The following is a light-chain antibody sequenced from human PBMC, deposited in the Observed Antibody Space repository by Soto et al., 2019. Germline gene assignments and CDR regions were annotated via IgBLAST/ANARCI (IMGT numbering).Light chain of an antibody. CDR1: GRDIGAYNY. J-gene: IGLJ1*01. Sequence: QSVLTQPASVSGSPGQSITISCTGSGRDIGAYNYVSWYQQHPGKAPKLIIYEVENRPSGVSNRFSASKSAFTASLTISGLHAEDEADYYCSSYTTSYFYVFEPGTKVTVL. CDR2: EVE. CDR3: SSYTTSYFYV. V-gene: IGLV2-14*01.